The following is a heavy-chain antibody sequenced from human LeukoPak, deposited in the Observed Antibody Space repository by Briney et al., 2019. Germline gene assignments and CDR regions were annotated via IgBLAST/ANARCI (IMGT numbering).Heavy chain of an antibody. CDR2: INHSGST. Sequence: SETLSLTCAVYGGSFSGYYWSWIRQPPGKGLEWIGEINHSGSTNHNPSLKSRVTISVDTSKNQFSLKLSSVTAADTAVYYCARILQYSSSSDYWGQGTLVTVSS. V-gene: IGHV4-34*01. CDR1: GGSFSGYY. CDR3: ARILQYSSSSDY. D-gene: IGHD6-6*01. J-gene: IGHJ4*02.